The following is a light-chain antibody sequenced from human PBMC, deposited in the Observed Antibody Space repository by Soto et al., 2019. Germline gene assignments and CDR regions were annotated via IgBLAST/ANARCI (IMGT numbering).Light chain of an antibody. J-gene: IGKJ1*01. Sequence: DIVLPQSPRTLSLSPEERATLSCRASQSVSSNYLAWYQQKPGQAPRLLIYGASSRATGIPDRFSGSGSGTDFTLTISRLETEDFAVYYCQQYGSSPKTFGQGTKVHIK. V-gene: IGKV3-20*01. CDR1: QSVSSNY. CDR3: QQYGSSPKT. CDR2: GAS.